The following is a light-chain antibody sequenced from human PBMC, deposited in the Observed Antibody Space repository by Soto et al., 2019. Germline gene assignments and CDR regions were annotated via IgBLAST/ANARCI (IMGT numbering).Light chain of an antibody. J-gene: IGLJ1*01. Sequence: QSALSQPASVSGSPGQTITISCTGTSTDVGGYNAVSWYQHHPGKAPKLIIYEVTHRPSGVSDRFSASKSGNTASRTISGLQAEDEADYYCNSFRVSHLYVFGTGTKVTVL. CDR3: NSFRVSHLYV. CDR1: STDVGGYNA. V-gene: IGLV2-14*01. CDR2: EVT.